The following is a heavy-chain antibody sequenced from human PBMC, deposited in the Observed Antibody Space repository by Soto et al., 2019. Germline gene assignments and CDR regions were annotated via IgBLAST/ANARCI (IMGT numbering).Heavy chain of an antibody. D-gene: IGHD3-16*01. CDR2: IYYTGST. CDR1: GGPFNSGAYS. CDR3: ARARLTFAYGMDV. Sequence: QVLLRESGPGLVKPSETLSLACTVSGGPFNSGAYSWIWIRQPPGKGLEWIGSIYYTGSTNFNPSLKSRVTISMDTSKNQLSLNLKSVTTADTAVYYCARARLTFAYGMDVWGQGATVTVPS. V-gene: IGHV4-61*08. J-gene: IGHJ6*02.